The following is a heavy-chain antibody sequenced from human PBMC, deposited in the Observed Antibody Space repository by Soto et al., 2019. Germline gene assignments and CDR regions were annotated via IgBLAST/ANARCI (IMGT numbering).Heavy chain of an antibody. Sequence: GGSLRLSCAASGFTFSSYGMHWVRQAPGKGLEWVAVISYDGSNKYYADSVKGRFTISRDNSKNTLYLQMNSLRAEDTAVYYCAKVSTVTSGYYGMDVWGQGTTVTVSS. J-gene: IGHJ6*02. CDR3: AKVSTVTSGYYGMDV. D-gene: IGHD4-17*01. V-gene: IGHV3-30*18. CDR1: GFTFSSYG. CDR2: ISYDGSNK.